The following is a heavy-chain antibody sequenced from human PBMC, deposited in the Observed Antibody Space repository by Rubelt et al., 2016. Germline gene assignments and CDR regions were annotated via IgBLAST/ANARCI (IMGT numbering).Heavy chain of an antibody. Sequence: QVQLVQSGAEVEKPGSSVKVSCKASGGTFSSYAISWVRQAPGQGLEWMGIINPSGGSTSYAQKLQGRVTMTRDTSTSTVYMELSSLRSEDTAVYYCARQTTYYDFWSGADNWFDPWGQGTLVTVSS. CDR1: GGTFSSYA. CDR2: INPSGGST. J-gene: IGHJ5*02. D-gene: IGHD3-3*01. CDR3: ARQTTYYDFWSGADNWFDP. V-gene: IGHV1-46*01.